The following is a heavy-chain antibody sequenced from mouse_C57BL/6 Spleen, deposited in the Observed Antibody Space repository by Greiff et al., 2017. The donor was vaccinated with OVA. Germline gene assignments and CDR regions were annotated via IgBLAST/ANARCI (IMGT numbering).Heavy chain of an antibody. J-gene: IGHJ3*01. V-gene: IGHV1-50*01. D-gene: IGHD2-5*01. CDR2: IDPSDSYT. Sequence: QVQLKQPGAELVKPGASVKLSCKASGYTFTSYWMQWVKQRPGQGLEWIGEIDPSDSYTNYNQKFKGKATLTVDTSSSTAYMQLSSLTSEDSAVYYCARGNSNYGWFAYWGQGTLVTVSA. CDR1: GYTFTSYW. CDR3: ARGNSNYGWFAY.